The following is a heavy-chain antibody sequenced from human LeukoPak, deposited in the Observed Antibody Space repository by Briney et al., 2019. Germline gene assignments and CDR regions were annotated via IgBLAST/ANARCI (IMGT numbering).Heavy chain of an antibody. CDR3: ARDSSAEKGQQLAN. V-gene: IGHV3-7*04. CDR1: GFTFSSYW. D-gene: IGHD6-13*01. Sequence: GGSLRLSCAASGFTFSSYWMSWVRQAPGKGLEWVGNINQYGNEKYYVDSVRGRFTMSKDNAKNSLFLQMNSLRAEDTAIYYCARDSSAEKGQQLANWGQGTLVTVSS. J-gene: IGHJ4*02. CDR2: INQYGNEK.